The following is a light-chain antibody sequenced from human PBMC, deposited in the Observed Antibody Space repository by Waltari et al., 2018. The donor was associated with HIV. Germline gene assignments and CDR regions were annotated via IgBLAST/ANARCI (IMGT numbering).Light chain of an antibody. V-gene: IGLV2-11*01. J-gene: IGLJ1*01. CDR1: SSDVGTYNY. Sequence: QSALTQPRSVSGSPGQSVTISCTGTSSDVGTYNYVSWYQQHPGKAPKLILYDVSKRPSGVPDRFSGSKSGNTACLTISGLRVEDEVDYYCCSYTGSSFYVFGTGTQVTVL. CDR3: CSYTGSSFYV. CDR2: DVS.